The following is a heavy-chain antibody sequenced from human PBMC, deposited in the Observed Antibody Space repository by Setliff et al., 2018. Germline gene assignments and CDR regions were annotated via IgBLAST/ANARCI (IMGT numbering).Heavy chain of an antibody. CDR1: GYSFTSYW. D-gene: IGHD3-22*01. CDR3: ARQFYYDSSGTSAFDI. V-gene: IGHV5-51*01. CDR2: IYPGDSDT. Sequence: GESLKISCKGSGYSFTSYWIGWVRQMPGKGLEWMGIIYPGDSDTRYSPSFQGQVTISADKFISTAYLQWSSLKASDTAMYYCARQFYYDSSGTSAFDIWGQGTMVTVSS. J-gene: IGHJ3*02.